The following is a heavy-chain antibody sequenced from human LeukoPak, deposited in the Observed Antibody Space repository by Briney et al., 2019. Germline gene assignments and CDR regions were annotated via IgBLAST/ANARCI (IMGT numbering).Heavy chain of an antibody. CDR1: GYTFTGYY. Sequence: ASVKVSCKASGYTFTGYYMHWVRQAPGQGLEWMGWINPNSGGTNYAQKFQGRVTMTRDTSISTAYMELSRLRSDDTAVYYCARVPLTVVTPFRYWGQGTLVTVSS. CDR3: ARVPLTVVTPFRY. CDR2: INPNSGGT. J-gene: IGHJ4*02. V-gene: IGHV1-2*02. D-gene: IGHD4-23*01.